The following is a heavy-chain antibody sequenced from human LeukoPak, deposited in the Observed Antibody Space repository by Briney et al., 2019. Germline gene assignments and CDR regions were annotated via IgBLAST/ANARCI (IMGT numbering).Heavy chain of an antibody. CDR2: IYYSGST. Sequence: SQTLSLTCTVSGGSISSGDDYWSWIRQPPGKGLEWIGYIYYSGSTYYNPSLKSRVTISVDTSKNQFSLKLSSVTAADTAVYYCAREGSSWPIDYWGQGTLVSVSS. V-gene: IGHV4-30-4*08. J-gene: IGHJ4*02. D-gene: IGHD6-13*01. CDR1: GGSISSGDDY. CDR3: AREGSSWPIDY.